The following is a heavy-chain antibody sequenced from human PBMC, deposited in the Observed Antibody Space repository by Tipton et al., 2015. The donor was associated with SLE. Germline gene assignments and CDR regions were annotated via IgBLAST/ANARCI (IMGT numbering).Heavy chain of an antibody. CDR1: GGSFSGYY. V-gene: IGHV4-34*01. CDR3: ARSIAAADGY. J-gene: IGHJ4*02. D-gene: IGHD6-13*01. CDR2: INHSGST. Sequence: LRLSCAVYGGSFSGYYWSWIRQPPGKGLEWIGEINHSGSTNYNPSLKSRVTISVDTSKNQFSLKLSSVTAADTAVYYCARSIAAADGYWGQGTLVTVSS.